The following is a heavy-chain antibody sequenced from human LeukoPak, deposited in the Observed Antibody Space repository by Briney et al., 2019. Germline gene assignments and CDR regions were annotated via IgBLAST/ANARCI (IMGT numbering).Heavy chain of an antibody. D-gene: IGHD3-16*01. V-gene: IGHV3-72*01. CDR2: IRKKERRYTT. J-gene: IGHJ3*02. CDR1: GFIFSACI. Sequence: GGSLRLSCGASGFIFSACIMDWVRQAPGKGLEWIARIRKKERRYTTEYAASVKGRFVVSRDGLKDSIFLQMNSLETEDTAVYYCTREGGEGDYTAFDIWGQGTMVTVSS. CDR3: TREGGEGDYTAFDI.